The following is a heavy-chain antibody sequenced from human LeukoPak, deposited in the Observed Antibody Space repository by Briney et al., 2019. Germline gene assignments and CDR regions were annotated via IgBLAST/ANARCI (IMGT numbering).Heavy chain of an antibody. D-gene: IGHD5-12*01. CDR1: GFTFSNYG. CDR2: ISYDGRYK. V-gene: IGHV3-30*03. J-gene: IGHJ4*02. CDR3: AGYSGFDDGGDY. Sequence: PGGSLRLSCAASGFTFSNYGMFWVRQAPGKGLEWVAEISYDGRYKNYIESVKGRFTIARDNSKNTLYLQMDSLRAEDTAVYYCAGYSGFDDGGDYWGQGTLVTVSS.